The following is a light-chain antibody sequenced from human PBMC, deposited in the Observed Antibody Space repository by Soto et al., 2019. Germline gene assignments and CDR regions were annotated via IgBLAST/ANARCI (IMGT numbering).Light chain of an antibody. CDR2: RDN. CDR1: SSNLGNNY. J-gene: IGLJ3*02. CDR3: ASWDDSLRGPG. V-gene: IGLV1-47*01. Sequence: QSVLTQPPSASATPGQRVTISCSGSSSNLGNNYVYWYQHLPGTAPKLLIDRDNKRPSGVTDRFSGSRSGTSASLAISGLRSEDEGDYYCASWDDSLRGPGFGGGTKLTVL.